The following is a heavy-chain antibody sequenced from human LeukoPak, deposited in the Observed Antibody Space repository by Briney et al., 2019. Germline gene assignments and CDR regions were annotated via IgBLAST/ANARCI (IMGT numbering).Heavy chain of an antibody. CDR1: GFTFSSYA. CDR2: ISGSGGST. D-gene: IGHD5-12*01. V-gene: IGHV3-23*01. CDR3: AKDLSEGYSGYESYYYYGMDV. J-gene: IGHJ6*02. Sequence: GGSLRLSCAASGFTFSSYAMSWVRQAPGKGLEWVSAISGSGGSTYYADSVKGRFTISRDNSKNTLYLQMNSLRAEDTAVYYCAKDLSEGYSGYESYYYYGMDVWGQGTTVTVSS.